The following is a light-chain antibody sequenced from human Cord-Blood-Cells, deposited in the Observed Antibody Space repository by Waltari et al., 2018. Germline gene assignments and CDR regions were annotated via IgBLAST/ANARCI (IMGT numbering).Light chain of an antibody. CDR3: QSYDSSNHVV. CDR2: EDN. V-gene: IGLV6-57*01. Sequence: NFMLTQPHSVSESPGKTVTISCTRSSGSIARNHVQWYQQRPGSSPTTVIYEDNQRPSGVPDRFSGSIDSSSNSASLTISGLKTEDEADYYCQSYDSSNHVVFGGGTKLTVL. CDR1: SGSIARNH. J-gene: IGLJ2*01.